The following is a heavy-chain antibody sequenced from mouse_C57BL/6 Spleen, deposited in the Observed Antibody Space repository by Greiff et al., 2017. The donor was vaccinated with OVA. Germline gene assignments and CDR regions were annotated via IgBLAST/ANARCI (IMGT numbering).Heavy chain of an antibody. Sequence: QVQLKQSGPELVKPGASVKISCKASGYAFSSSWMNWVKQRPGKGLEWIGRIYPGDGDTNYNGKFKGKATLTADKSSSTAYMQLSSLTSEDSAVYFCAGAFRPYWYFDVWGTGTTVTVSS. CDR1: GYAFSSSW. V-gene: IGHV1-82*01. J-gene: IGHJ1*03. CDR3: AGAFRPYWYFDV. CDR2: IYPGDGDT.